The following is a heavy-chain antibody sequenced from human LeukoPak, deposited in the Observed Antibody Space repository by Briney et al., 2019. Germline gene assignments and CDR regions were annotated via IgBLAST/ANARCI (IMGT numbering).Heavy chain of an antibody. J-gene: IGHJ4*02. Sequence: ASVKVSCKASGYTFTGYYMHWVRQAPGQGLEWMGWINPNRGGTNYAQKFQGRVTMTRDTSISTAYMELSRLRSDDTAVYYCARRAKQLYCGGDCPPGYWGQGTLVTVSS. CDR1: GYTFTGYY. CDR3: ARRAKQLYCGGDCPPGY. D-gene: IGHD2-21*02. CDR2: INPNRGGT. V-gene: IGHV1-2*02.